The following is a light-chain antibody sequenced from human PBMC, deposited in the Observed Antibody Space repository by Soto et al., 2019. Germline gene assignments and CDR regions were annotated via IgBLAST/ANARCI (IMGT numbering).Light chain of an antibody. Sequence: QSALTQPASVSGSPGQSITISCTGTSNDIGDYNSVSWYQQHPGKAPKLMIYEVSNRPSGVSNRFSGSKSGNTASLTISGLQAADEADYYRSSYTTTSTLEVFGGGTKVTVL. V-gene: IGLV2-14*01. CDR3: SSYTTTSTLEV. CDR2: EVS. CDR1: SNDIGDYNS. J-gene: IGLJ3*02.